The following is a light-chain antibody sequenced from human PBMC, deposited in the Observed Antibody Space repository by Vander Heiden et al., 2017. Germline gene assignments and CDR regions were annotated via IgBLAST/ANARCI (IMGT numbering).Light chain of an antibody. CDR1: QNIMNY. Sequence: DIQMTQSPSSLSASIGDRVTFTCRASQNIMNYVAWFQQKPGKAPKSLIFAASRLQSGVPSTFSRSGSGTDFTLTISSLHPEDFATYYCQRDTSYPITFGQGTPMEIK. CDR2: AAS. J-gene: IGKJ5*01. V-gene: IGKV1-16*01. CDR3: QRDTSYPIT.